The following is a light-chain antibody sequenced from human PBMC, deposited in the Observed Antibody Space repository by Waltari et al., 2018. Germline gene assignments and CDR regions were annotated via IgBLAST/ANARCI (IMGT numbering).Light chain of an antibody. Sequence: DIQMTQSPSTLSASVGDRVTITCRASQSIGNYLAWYQKKPGKAPHLLIYAASSLHTGVPSRFSAGGSGTLFTLTINHLQPEDFATYYCQQLHTYPLTFGGGTEVEL. V-gene: IGKV1-9*01. CDR1: QSIGNY. J-gene: IGKJ4*01. CDR3: QQLHTYPLT. CDR2: AAS.